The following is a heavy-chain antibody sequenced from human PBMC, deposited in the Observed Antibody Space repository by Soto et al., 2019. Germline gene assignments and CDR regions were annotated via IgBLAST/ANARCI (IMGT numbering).Heavy chain of an antibody. D-gene: IGHD2-15*01. V-gene: IGHV4-39*01. Sequence: QLQLQESGPGLVKPSETLSLTCTVSGGSISSSSYYWGWIRQPPGKGLEWIGSIYYSGSTYYNPSLKSRVTRSVDTSKNQFSLKLSSVTAADTAVYYCARAGDGVLLAATAFDTWGQGTMVTVSS. J-gene: IGHJ3*02. CDR1: GGSISSSSYY. CDR2: IYYSGST. CDR3: ARAGDGVLLAATAFDT.